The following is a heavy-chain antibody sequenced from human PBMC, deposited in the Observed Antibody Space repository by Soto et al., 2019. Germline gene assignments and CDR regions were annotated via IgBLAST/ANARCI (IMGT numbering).Heavy chain of an antibody. CDR2: INNYNGHT. CDR1: GYSFSKFG. Sequence: VVLVQSGAEVKSLGATVKVSCQASGYSFSKFGIGWVRQAPGRGLEWVGWINNYNGHTNFAPKFKGRVSLTRDSSATTAYMELSSLTPDDSAIYFCASAEGMAPYYSCAMDGWIQGNAVSVS. J-gene: IGHJ6*02. V-gene: IGHV1-18*04. CDR3: ASAEGMAPYYSCAMDG.